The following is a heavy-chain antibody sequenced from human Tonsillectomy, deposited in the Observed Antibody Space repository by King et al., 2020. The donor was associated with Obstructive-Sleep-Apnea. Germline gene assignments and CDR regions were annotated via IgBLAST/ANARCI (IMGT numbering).Heavy chain of an antibody. CDR1: VFTFEDYA. CDR3: VKEKQKYLGALDY. J-gene: IGHJ4*02. CDR2: IFCNSGNT. Sequence: EVQLVESGGGFVQPCGSLRLSCAATVFTFEDYAMHWVRQAPGKGLEWVSGIFCNSGNTGYADSVKGRFTISRDNAKNSLYLQMNSLRAEDTALYYCVKEKQKYLGALDYWGQGTLVTVSS. V-gene: IGHV3-9*01. D-gene: IGHD2-2*01.